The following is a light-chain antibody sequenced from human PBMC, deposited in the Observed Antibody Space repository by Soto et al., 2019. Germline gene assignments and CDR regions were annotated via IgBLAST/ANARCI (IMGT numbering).Light chain of an antibody. CDR1: SSNIGKNT. Sequence: QAVVTQPPSASGTPGQRVTISCSGSSSNIGKNTANWFQQVPGTAPKLLIHGDHQRPSGVPDRFSGSKSGTSASLAISGLQSDDVTDYFCAAWDDRLNGWVFGGGTKLTVL. CDR3: AAWDDRLNGWV. CDR2: GDH. J-gene: IGLJ3*02. V-gene: IGLV1-44*01.